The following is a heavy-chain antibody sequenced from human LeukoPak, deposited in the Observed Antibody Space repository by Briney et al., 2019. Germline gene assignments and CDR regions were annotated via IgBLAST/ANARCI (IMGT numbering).Heavy chain of an antibody. CDR3: ARVLPIAAAALRGFDY. D-gene: IGHD6-13*01. Sequence: VASVKVSCKASGYTFTSYDIDWVRQATGQGLEWIGWMNPNSGNTGYAQKFQGRVTMTRNTSISTAYMELSSLRSEDTAVYYCARVLPIAAAALRGFDYWGQGTLVTVSS. CDR2: MNPNSGNT. V-gene: IGHV1-8*01. J-gene: IGHJ4*02. CDR1: GYTFTSYD.